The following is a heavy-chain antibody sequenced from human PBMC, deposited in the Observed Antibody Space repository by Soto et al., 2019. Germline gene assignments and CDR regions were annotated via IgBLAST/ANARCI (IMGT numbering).Heavy chain of an antibody. CDR1: GFTFSSYG. J-gene: IGHJ6*02. CDR2: ISYDGSNK. D-gene: IGHD6-6*01. CDR3: AKDKWGKYSSSSKARGSMDV. Sequence: QVQLVESGGGVVQPGRSLRLSCAASGFTFSSYGMHWVRQAPGKGLEWVAVISYDGSNKYYADSVKGRFTISRDNSKNTLYLQMNSLRAEDTAVYYCAKDKWGKYSSSSKARGSMDVWGQGTTVTVSS. V-gene: IGHV3-30*18.